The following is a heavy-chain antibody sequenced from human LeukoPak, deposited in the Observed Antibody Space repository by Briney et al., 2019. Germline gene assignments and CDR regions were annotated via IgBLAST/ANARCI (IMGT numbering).Heavy chain of an antibody. CDR3: ARQDYDRSGYYYFFDY. CDR2: ISAYSANT. CDR1: GYTFTKCA. V-gene: IGHV1-18*01. J-gene: IGHJ4*02. D-gene: IGHD3-22*01. Sequence: ASVKVSCKASGYTFTKCAITWVRQAPGQGLEWMGWISAYSANTNYAAKLQGRVTMTTDTSTTTAYMELRSLRSDDTAVYYCARQDYDRSGYYYFFDYWGQGTLVTVSS.